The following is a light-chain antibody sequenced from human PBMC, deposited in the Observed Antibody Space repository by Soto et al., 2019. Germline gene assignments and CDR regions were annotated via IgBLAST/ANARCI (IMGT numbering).Light chain of an antibody. CDR1: QDISVY. Sequence: DIQMTQSPSSLSASVGDRVTITCRASQDISVYLAWYQQKPGKVPKLLIYSASNVQSGVPSRFSGSGSGTYFTLTISSLQTEDVATYYCQKFNTAPLTFGQGTRLEIK. J-gene: IGKJ5*01. CDR2: SAS. V-gene: IGKV1-27*01. CDR3: QKFNTAPLT.